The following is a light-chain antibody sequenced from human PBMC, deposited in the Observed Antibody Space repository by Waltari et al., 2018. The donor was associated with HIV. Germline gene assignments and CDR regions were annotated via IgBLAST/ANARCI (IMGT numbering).Light chain of an antibody. J-gene: IGKJ2*01. CDR3: HQYAGSPRT. CDR1: QSVTSSL. CDR2: GAS. V-gene: IGKV3-20*01. Sequence: EIVLTQSPDTLSLSPGERVTLSCRASQSVTSSLLAWYQQRPGQAPRLLIFGASSRAAGIPDRFSGSGSGTDFILTISSLEPEDFVVYYCHQYAGSPRTFGQGTRLDIK.